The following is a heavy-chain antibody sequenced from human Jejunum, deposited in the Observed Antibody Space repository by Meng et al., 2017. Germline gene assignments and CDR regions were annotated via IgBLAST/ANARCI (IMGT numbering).Heavy chain of an antibody. CDR3: ATGLPASAGHDGY. CDR2: IKSKTDGETT. J-gene: IGHJ4*02. CDR1: GCTFKDAW. V-gene: IGHV3-15*01. D-gene: IGHD5-12*01. Sequence: EVQLVDCGGGLVKPGGSLRLSCSASGCTFKDAWMNVVRQAPGKGLEWVGRIKSKTDGETTDYAAPVKDRFIISRDDSYNTLYLQMNSLKTEDTAVYYCATGLPASAGHDGYWGQGTLVTVSS.